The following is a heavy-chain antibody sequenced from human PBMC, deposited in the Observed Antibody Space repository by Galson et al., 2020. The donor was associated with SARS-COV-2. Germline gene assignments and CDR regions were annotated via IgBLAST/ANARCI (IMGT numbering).Heavy chain of an antibody. V-gene: IGHV3-49*03. J-gene: IGHJ4*02. Sequence: GGSLRLSCTASGFTFGDYGLSWFRQAPGKGLEWVGIIRSKTYGATTEYAASVEGRFTISRDDSNNIAYLQMNFLKTEDTAVYYCSRLRAGYNSEFNYCGQGTLVTGSP. CDR2: IRSKTYGATT. D-gene: IGHD5-12*01. CDR3: SRLRAGYNSEFNY. CDR1: GFTFGDYG.